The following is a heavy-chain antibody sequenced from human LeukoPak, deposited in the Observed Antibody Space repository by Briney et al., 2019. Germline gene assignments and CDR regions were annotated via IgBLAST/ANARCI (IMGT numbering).Heavy chain of an antibody. CDR2: ISGGGGST. CDR1: RLTFSSYV. Sequence: GGSLRLSCAASRLTFSSYVMSWVRQAPGKGLEWVSAISGGGGSTYYADSVKGRFTISRDNSKNTLYLQMNSLRAEDTAIYYCAKDLIQQQLVYFDYWGQGTLVTVSS. D-gene: IGHD6-13*01. CDR3: AKDLIQQQLVYFDY. J-gene: IGHJ4*02. V-gene: IGHV3-23*01.